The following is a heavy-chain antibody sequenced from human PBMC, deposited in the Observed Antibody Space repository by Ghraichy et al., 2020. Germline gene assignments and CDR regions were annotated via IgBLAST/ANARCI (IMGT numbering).Heavy chain of an antibody. D-gene: IGHD3-10*01. V-gene: IGHV3-33*01. J-gene: IGHJ6*02. CDR2: IWYDGSTE. Sequence: GGSLRLSCAASGFTFSDYGMHWVRQAPGKGLEWVAVIWYDGSTEYYAESVKGRFTISRDNSKNTLYLQMNSLRAEDTAVYYCARDFCYSGSPGFGMDVWGQGTTVTVSS. CDR3: ARDFCYSGSPGFGMDV. CDR1: GFTFSDYG.